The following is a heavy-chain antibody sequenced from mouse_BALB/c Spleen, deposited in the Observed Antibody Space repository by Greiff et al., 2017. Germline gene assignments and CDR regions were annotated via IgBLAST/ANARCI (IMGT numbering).Heavy chain of an antibody. CDR3: ARGWLLRGFFAY. CDR2: ISYSGST. V-gene: IGHV3-2*02. J-gene: IGHJ3*01. CDR1: GYSITSDYA. Sequence: VQLKESGPGLVKPSQSLSLTCTVTGYSITSDYAWNWIRQFPGNKLEWMGYISYSGSTSYNPSLKSRISITRDTSKNQFFLQLNSVTTEDTATYYCARGWLLRGFFAYWGQGTLVTVSA. D-gene: IGHD2-3*01.